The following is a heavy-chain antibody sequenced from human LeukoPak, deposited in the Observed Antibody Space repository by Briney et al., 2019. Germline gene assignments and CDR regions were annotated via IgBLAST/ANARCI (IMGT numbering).Heavy chain of an antibody. Sequence: GASVKVSCKASGYTFTNYGITWVRQAPGQGLEWMGWISAYNGNTNYAQKLQGRVTMTTDTSTSTAYMELRSLRSDDTAMYYCARVSRGNSVGGDYWGQGTLVTVSS. V-gene: IGHV1-18*01. CDR1: GYTFTNYG. CDR2: ISAYNGNT. CDR3: ARVSRGNSVGGDY. J-gene: IGHJ4*02. D-gene: IGHD4-23*01.